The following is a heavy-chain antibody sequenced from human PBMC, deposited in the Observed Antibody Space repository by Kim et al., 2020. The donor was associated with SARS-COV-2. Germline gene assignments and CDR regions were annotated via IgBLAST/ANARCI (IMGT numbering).Heavy chain of an antibody. CDR1: GYTLTELS. CDR2: FDPEDGET. Sequence: ASVKVSSKVSGYTLTELSMHWVRQAPGKGLEWMGGFDPEDGETIYAQKFQGRVTMTEDTSTDTAYMELSSLRSEDTAVYYCATTNYYDSSGHDAFDIWGQGTMVTVSS. D-gene: IGHD3-22*01. CDR3: ATTNYYDSSGHDAFDI. J-gene: IGHJ3*02. V-gene: IGHV1-24*01.